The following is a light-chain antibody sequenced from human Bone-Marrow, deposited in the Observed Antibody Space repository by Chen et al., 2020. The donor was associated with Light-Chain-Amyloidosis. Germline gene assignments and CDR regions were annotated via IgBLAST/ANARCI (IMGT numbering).Light chain of an antibody. CDR3: HQSSDFPIT. V-gene: IGKV6-21*01. J-gene: IGKJ3*01. CDR2: YTS. CDR1: QSIGSS. Sequence: EIVLTQSPDFQSVTPKDTVTITCRASQSIGSSLHWYQQKPGQSPKLVVKYTSQSVSGVPSRFSGRGSGTHFTLTINSLAVEDAATYYCHQSSDFPITFGPGTKVDIK.